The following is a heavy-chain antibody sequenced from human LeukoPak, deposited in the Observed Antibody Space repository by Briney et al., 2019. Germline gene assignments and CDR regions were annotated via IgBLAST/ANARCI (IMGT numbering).Heavy chain of an antibody. CDR1: GYIFTVYY. Sequence: ASVKVSSKASGYIFTVYYMHWVRQAPGQGLEWMGRINPNSGGTNYAQKFQGRVTMTRDTSITTTYLELTRLRSDDTAVYYCARSTVAKFPFDFWGQGTLVTVSS. V-gene: IGHV1-2*06. J-gene: IGHJ4*02. CDR2: INPNSGGT. CDR3: ARSTVAKFPFDF. D-gene: IGHD6-19*01.